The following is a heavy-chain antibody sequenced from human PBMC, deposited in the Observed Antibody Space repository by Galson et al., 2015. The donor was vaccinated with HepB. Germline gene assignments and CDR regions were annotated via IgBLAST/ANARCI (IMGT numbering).Heavy chain of an antibody. Sequence: QSGAEVKKPGESLKISCKGSGYSFASYWIAWVRQMPGKGLEWMGIIYPGDSDTRYSPSFQGQVTISADKSISTAHLQWSSLKASDTAMFYCARQDGDQEYYFDYWGQGTLVTVSS. CDR1: GYSFASYW. D-gene: IGHD4-17*01. J-gene: IGHJ4*02. V-gene: IGHV5-51*01. CDR3: ARQDGDQEYYFDY. CDR2: IYPGDSDT.